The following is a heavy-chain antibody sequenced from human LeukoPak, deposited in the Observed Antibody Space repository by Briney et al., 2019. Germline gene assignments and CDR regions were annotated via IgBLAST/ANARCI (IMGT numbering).Heavy chain of an antibody. CDR1: GFAFSSYN. CDR3: ARRPYSDTSGXLSDV. Sequence: GGSLRLSCAASGFAFSSYNMNWVRQAPGKGLEWISYIGSSGSPTHYADSVRGRFTISRDNAKNSLYLQMNSLRDDDTALYYCARRPYSDTSGXLSDVWGQGTTVXVSS. V-gene: IGHV3-48*02. D-gene: IGHD3-22*01. CDR2: IGSSGSPT. J-gene: IGHJ6*02.